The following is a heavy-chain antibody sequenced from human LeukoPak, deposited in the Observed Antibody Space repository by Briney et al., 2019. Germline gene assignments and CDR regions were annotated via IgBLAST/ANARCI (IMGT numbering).Heavy chain of an antibody. CDR1: GFTFSSYE. CDR2: ISSSGSTI. D-gene: IGHD2-15*01. V-gene: IGHV3-48*03. J-gene: IGHJ3*02. CDR3: AKGGRIVVVVAADDAFDI. Sequence: GGSLRLSCAASGFTFSSYEMNRVRQAPGKGLEWVSYISSSGSTIYYADSVKGRFTISRDNAKNSLYLQMNSLRAEDTAVYYCAKGGRIVVVVAADDAFDIWGQGTMVTVSS.